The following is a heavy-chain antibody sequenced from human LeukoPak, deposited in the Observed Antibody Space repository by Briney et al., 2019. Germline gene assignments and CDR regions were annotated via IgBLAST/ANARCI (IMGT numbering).Heavy chain of an antibody. CDR3: ARGSGSNGWAAFDI. J-gene: IGHJ3*02. CDR1: GYSFTRNW. V-gene: IGHV5-51*01. Sequence: GEPLKISCKGSGYSFTRNWIGWVRQMPGKGLEWMGIIYPGDSETRYSPSFQGHVTISGDKSISTANLQWSSLKASDTAMYYCARGSGSNGWAAFDIWGQGTMVTVSS. D-gene: IGHD1-26*01. CDR2: IYPGDSET.